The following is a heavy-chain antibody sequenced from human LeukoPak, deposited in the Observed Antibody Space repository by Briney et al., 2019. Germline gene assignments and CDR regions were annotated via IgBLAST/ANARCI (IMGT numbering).Heavy chain of an antibody. D-gene: IGHD3-22*01. CDR1: GYTFTSYF. Sequence: ASVKVSCKASGYTFTSYFIHWVRQAPGQGLEWMGIINPGSGSTSYTQKFRDRVTMTRDKSTSTVVMELSSLRSEDTAVLCYVSVLGYYANSGYPTHFDYWGQGTLVTVSS. CDR3: VSVLGYYANSGYPTHFDY. V-gene: IGHV1-46*01. J-gene: IGHJ4*02. CDR2: INPGSGST.